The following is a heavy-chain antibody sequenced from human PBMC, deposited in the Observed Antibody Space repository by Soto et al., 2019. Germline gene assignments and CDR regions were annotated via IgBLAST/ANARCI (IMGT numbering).Heavy chain of an antibody. V-gene: IGHV4-34*01. CDR1: GGSFSGHY. CDR2: MSHSGST. Sequence: QVQLPQWGAGLLKPSETLSLTCAVYGGSFSGHYWGWIRQPPGKGLEWIGEMSHSGSTNYNPSLKNRVTILVNTSKIQFSLQLSSVTAGDTAVYYCARGRWDITCVRGARAHFDNSGQGPLVTVSS. D-gene: IGHD3-10*01. CDR3: ARGRWDITCVRGARAHFDN. J-gene: IGHJ4*02.